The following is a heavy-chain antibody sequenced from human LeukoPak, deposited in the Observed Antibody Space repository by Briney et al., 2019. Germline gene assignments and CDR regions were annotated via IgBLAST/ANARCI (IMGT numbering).Heavy chain of an antibody. Sequence: GGSLRLSCAASGFSFSTYGMHWVRQAPGKGLEWVAVIWYDGSNKYYADSVKGRFTISRDNSKNTLYLQMNSIRAEDTAVYYCAKGPWHAFDIWGQGTMVTVSS. J-gene: IGHJ3*02. CDR1: GFSFSTYG. CDR2: IWYDGSNK. V-gene: IGHV3-33*06. CDR3: AKGPWHAFDI.